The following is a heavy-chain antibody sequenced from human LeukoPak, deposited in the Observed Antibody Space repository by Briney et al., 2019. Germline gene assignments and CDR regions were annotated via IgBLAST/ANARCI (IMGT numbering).Heavy chain of an antibody. CDR3: ARASHDSSGKSYYYMDV. J-gene: IGHJ6*03. V-gene: IGHV3-21*01. CDR2: ISSSSSYI. CDR1: GFTFSSYS. Sequence: GGSLRLSCAASGFTFSSYSMNWVRQAPGKGLEWVSSISSSSSYIYHADSVKGRFTISRDNAKNSLYLQMNSLRAEDTAVYYCARASHDSSGKSYYYMDVWGKGTTVTVPS. D-gene: IGHD3-22*01.